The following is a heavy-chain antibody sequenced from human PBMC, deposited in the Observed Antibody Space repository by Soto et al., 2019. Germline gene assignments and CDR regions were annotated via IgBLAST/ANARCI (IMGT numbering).Heavy chain of an antibody. D-gene: IGHD1-1*01. CDR1: GFTFSGYY. V-gene: IGHV3-11*05. J-gene: IGHJ4*02. CDR2: ISSSGDRT. CDR3: VRETAYYFDY. Sequence: QVQLVESGGGLVKPGGSLRLSCAASGFTFSGYYMSWIRQAPGKGLECISYISSSGDRTKYADSEKGRFTISRDNAKKSLYLQMNSLRAEDTAVYYCVRETAYYFDYWGQGTLVTVSS.